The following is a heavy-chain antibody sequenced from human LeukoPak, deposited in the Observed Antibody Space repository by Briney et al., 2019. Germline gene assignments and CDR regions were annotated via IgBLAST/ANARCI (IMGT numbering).Heavy chain of an antibody. CDR2: ISQDGAAR. Sequence: GGSLRLSCATSGFIFSNYWMSWVRQVPGKGLEWVASISQDGAARTYLDSVKGRFTISRDNAKSSLYLQMNSLSAEDTAVYYCAKSLSCSRTTCYAYDYWGQGTLVTVSS. D-gene: IGHD2-2*01. V-gene: IGHV3-7*03. CDR1: GFIFSNYW. J-gene: IGHJ4*02. CDR3: AKSLSCSRTTCYAYDY.